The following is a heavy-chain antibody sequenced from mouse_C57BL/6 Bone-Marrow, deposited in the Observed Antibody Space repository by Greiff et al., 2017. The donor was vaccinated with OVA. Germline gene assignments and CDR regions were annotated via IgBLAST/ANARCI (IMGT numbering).Heavy chain of an antibody. CDR2: IYPGSGST. V-gene: IGHV1-55*01. CDR3: ARSGGWFPYYFDY. Sequence: VQLQQSGAELVKPGASVKMSCKASGYTFTSYWITWVKQRPGQGLEWIGDIYPGSGSTNYNEKFKSKATLTVDTSSSTAYMQLSSLTSEDSAVYYCARSGGWFPYYFDYWGQGTTLTVSS. J-gene: IGHJ2*01. D-gene: IGHD2-3*01. CDR1: GYTFTSYW.